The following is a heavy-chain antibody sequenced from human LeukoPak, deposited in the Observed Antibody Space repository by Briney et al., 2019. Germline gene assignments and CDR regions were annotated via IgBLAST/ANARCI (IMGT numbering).Heavy chain of an antibody. Sequence: SETLSLTCTVSGGSISSSSYDWGWIRQPPGKGLEWIGSIYYSGSTYYNPSLKSRVTISVDTSKNQFSLKLSSVTAADTAVYYCARVSWPYCGGDCYPGLWDWGQGTLVTVSS. D-gene: IGHD2-21*01. J-gene: IGHJ4*02. CDR2: IYYSGST. CDR3: ARVSWPYCGGDCYPGLWD. V-gene: IGHV4-39*01. CDR1: GGSISSSSYD.